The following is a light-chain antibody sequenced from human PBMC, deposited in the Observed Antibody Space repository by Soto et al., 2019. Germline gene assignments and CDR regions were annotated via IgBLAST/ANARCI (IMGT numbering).Light chain of an antibody. Sequence: QSVLTQAPSASGTPGQRVTISCSGSSSNIGTNYVYWYQQFPGTAPKPLISWNNPRPSGVPDRFSGSKSGTSASLVISGLRSEDEADYYCAAWDGSLSGVVFGGGTKLTVL. J-gene: IGLJ2*01. CDR1: SSNIGTNY. CDR2: WNN. CDR3: AAWDGSLSGVV. V-gene: IGLV1-47*01.